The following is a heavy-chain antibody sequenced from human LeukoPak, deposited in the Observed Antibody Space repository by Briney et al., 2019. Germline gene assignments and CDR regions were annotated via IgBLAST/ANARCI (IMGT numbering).Heavy chain of an antibody. D-gene: IGHD3-10*01. V-gene: IGHV4-30-2*01. CDR2: IYHSGST. Sequence: SETLSLTCAVSGGFISSGGYSWSWIRQPPGKGLEWIGYIYHSGSTYYNPSLKSRVTISVDRSKNQFSLKLSSVTAADTAVYYCARDDYYGSGSFDYWGQGTLVTVSS. CDR1: GGFISSGGYS. CDR3: ARDDYYGSGSFDY. J-gene: IGHJ4*02.